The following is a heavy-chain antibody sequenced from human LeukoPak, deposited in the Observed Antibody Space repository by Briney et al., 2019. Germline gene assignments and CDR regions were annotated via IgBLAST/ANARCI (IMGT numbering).Heavy chain of an antibody. V-gene: IGHV4-59*01. D-gene: IGHD3-22*01. J-gene: IGHJ4*02. CDR1: GFSISSYY. CDR3: ARYDSSGLDY. Sequence: SETLCLTCTASGFSISSYYWSWIRQPPGKGLEWIGYIYYSGTTNYNPSLKSRVTISVDTSKNQFSLKLSSVTAADAAVYYCARYDSSGLDYWGQGTLVTVSS. CDR2: IYYSGTT.